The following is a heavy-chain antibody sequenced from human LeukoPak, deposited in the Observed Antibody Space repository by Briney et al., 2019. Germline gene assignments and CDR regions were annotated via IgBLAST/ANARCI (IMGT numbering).Heavy chain of an antibody. CDR2: ISSSGSTI. CDR1: GFTFSSYE. Sequence: GGSLRLSCAASGFTFSSYEMNWVRQAPGKGLEWVSYISSSGSTIYYADSVKGRFTISRDNAKNSLYLQMNSLRAEDTAVYYCARSEGGLPNDYWGQGTLVTVSS. J-gene: IGHJ4*02. D-gene: IGHD3-16*01. V-gene: IGHV3-48*03. CDR3: ARSEGGLPNDY.